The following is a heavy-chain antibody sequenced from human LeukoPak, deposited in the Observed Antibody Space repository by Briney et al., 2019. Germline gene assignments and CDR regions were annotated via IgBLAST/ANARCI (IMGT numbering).Heavy chain of an antibody. J-gene: IGHJ4*02. CDR3: ARDGSDNWGLFDN. V-gene: IGHV4-39*07. CDR2: HYHTGGI. CDR1: GGSISGTSYC. D-gene: IGHD1-1*01. Sequence: SETLSLTCSVSGGSISGTSYCWGWIRQPPGKGPEWIGSHYHTGGIYHNPSLNSRVTISVDTSKNRFSLKLSSVTDADTAVYYCARDGSDNWGLFDNWGRGTLVTVSS.